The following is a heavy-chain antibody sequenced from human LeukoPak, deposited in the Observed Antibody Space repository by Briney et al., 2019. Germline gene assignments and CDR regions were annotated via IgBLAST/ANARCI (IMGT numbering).Heavy chain of an antibody. CDR2: ISGPGGST. D-gene: IGHD4-17*01. CDR1: GLIFSKNA. V-gene: IGHV3-23*01. CDR3: AKGDYGYYYYMDV. J-gene: IGHJ6*03. Sequence: GGSLRLSCAASGLIFSKNAIKWGRQAPGKGLEWVSTISGPGGSTYYGDSVKGRFTTSRDNSKNTVYLQMNSLRADDTAIYYCAKGDYGYYYYMDVWGKGTTVTVSS.